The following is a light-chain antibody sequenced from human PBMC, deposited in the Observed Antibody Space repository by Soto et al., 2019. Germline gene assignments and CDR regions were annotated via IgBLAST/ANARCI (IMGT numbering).Light chain of an antibody. CDR3: QSYDSSLSGWV. Sequence: QSVLTQPPSVSEAPRQRVTISCTGSSSNIGAGYDVHWYQQLPGTAPKLLIYGNSNRPSGVPDRFSGSKSGTSASLAITGLRAEDEADYYCQSYDSSLSGWVFGGGTKLTVL. CDR1: SSNIGAGYD. CDR2: GNS. J-gene: IGLJ3*02. V-gene: IGLV1-40*01.